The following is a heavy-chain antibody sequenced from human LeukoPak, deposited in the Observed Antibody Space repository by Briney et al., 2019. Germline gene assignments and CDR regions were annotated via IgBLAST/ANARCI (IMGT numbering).Heavy chain of an antibody. V-gene: IGHV4-39*01. Sequence: SATLSLTCTVSGGSISSSSYYWGWIRQPPGKGLEWIGSMYHGGTTYYNPSLKSRVTISVVPSKNQFSLRLTSVTAADTAVYYCARLESRPQHAFDIWGQGTMVTVSS. CDR1: GGSISSSSYY. J-gene: IGHJ3*02. CDR2: MYHGGTT. CDR3: ARLESRPQHAFDI.